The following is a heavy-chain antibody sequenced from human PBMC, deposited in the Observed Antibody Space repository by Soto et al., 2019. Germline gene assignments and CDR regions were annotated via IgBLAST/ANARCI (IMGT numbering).Heavy chain of an antibody. D-gene: IGHD3-10*01. Sequence: SETLSLTCTVSGGSITAFISSTSYYWSWIRQPPGKGLEWIGYIYYSGSTNYNPSLKSRVTISVDTSKNQFSLKLNSMTAADTAVYYCARHNYGSGSTYFAYWGQGTLVTVSS. CDR1: GGSITAFISSTSYY. J-gene: IGHJ4*02. CDR3: ARHNYGSGSTYFAY. V-gene: IGHV4-59*08. CDR2: IYYSGST.